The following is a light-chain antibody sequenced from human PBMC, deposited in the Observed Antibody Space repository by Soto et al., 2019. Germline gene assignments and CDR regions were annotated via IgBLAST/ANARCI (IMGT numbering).Light chain of an antibody. Sequence: QSALTQPASVSGSPGQSITISCTGTSSDVGGYNYVSWYQQHPGKAPKLMIYEVSNRPSGVSNRFSGSKSGNTASLTISGLQAEDEAEYYCSSCTSTHTRVFGGGTKLTVL. CDR1: SSDVGGYNY. J-gene: IGLJ3*02. V-gene: IGLV2-14*01. CDR2: EVS. CDR3: SSCTSTHTRV.